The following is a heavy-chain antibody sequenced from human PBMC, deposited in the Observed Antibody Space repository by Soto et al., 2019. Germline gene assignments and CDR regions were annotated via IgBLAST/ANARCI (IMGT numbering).Heavy chain of an antibody. CDR3: ARSIGGWYSALYFDY. CDR2: INAGNGNT. CDR1: GYTFTSYA. Sequence: GASVEVSCKASGYTFTSYAMRWVRQAPGQRLEWMGWINAGNGNTKYSQKFQGRVTITRDTSASTAYMELSSLRSEDTAVYYCARSIGGWYSALYFDYWGQGTLVTVSS. J-gene: IGHJ4*02. D-gene: IGHD6-19*01. V-gene: IGHV1-3*01.